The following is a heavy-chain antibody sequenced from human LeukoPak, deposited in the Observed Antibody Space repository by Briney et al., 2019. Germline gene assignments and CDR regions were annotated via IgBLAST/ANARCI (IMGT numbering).Heavy chain of an antibody. CDR3: ARKGVTIFGVAHDY. D-gene: IGHD3-3*01. CDR2: IYYSGST. Sequence: PSETLSLTCTVSGGSISSYYWSWIRQPPGKGLEWIGYIYYSGSTNYNPSLKSRVTISVDKSKNQFSLTLSSVTAADTAVHYCARKGVTIFGVAHDYWGQGTLVTVSS. J-gene: IGHJ4*02. V-gene: IGHV4-59*12. CDR1: GGSISSYY.